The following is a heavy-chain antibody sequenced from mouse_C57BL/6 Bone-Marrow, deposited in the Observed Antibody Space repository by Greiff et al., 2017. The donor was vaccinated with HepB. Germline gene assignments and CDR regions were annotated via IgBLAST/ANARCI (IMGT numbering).Heavy chain of an antibody. CDR3: ARDRYSNYVVVFDY. Sequence: EVHLVESGGGLVKPGGSLKLSCAASGFTFSSYAMSWVRQTPEKRLEWVATISDGGSYTYYPDNVKGRFTISRDNAKNNLYLQMSHLKSEDTAMYYCARDRYSNYVVVFDYWGQGTTLTVST. J-gene: IGHJ2*01. CDR2: ISDGGSYT. V-gene: IGHV5-4*01. D-gene: IGHD2-5*01. CDR1: GFTFSSYA.